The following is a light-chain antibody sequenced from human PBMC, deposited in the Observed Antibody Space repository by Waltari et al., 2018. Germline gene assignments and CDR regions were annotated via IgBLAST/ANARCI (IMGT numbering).Light chain of an antibody. CDR3: QVWDTSRDHWV. CDR1: DIGRKS. J-gene: IGLJ3*02. Sequence: SYVLAQPPSVSVAPGKTARITCGGDDIGRKSVHWYQQKSGQAPVWVSYDEIDRPSGIPDRVSGSNVGDPATRTITRVAAGDEADYYCQVWDTSRDHWVFGGGTKLTVL. CDR2: DEI. V-gene: IGLV3-21*03.